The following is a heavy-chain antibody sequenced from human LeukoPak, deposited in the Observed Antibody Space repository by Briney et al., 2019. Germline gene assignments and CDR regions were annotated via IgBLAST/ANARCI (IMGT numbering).Heavy chain of an antibody. CDR3: ARTFLGYYFYMDV. CDR2: IYYSGST. CDR1: GGSTSSYY. D-gene: IGHD3-3*02. J-gene: IGHJ6*03. Sequence: SETLSLTCTVSGGSTSSYYWSWIRQPPGKGLEWIGYIYYSGSTNYNPSLKSRVTISVDTSKNQFSLKLSSVTAADTAVYYCARTFLGYYFYMDVWGKGTTVTASS. V-gene: IGHV4-59*01.